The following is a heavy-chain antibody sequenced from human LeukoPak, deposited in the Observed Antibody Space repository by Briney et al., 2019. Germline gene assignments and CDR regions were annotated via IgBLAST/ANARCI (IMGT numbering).Heavy chain of an antibody. Sequence: PGGSLRLSCAASGFTFSSYAMHWVRQAPGKGLEWMAVMSYDGSNKYYADSVKGRFTSSRDNSKNTLYLQMTSLRAEDTAVYYCARDWSSKYPFYYGMDVWGQGTTVTVSS. CDR2: MSYDGSNK. D-gene: IGHD4-11*01. V-gene: IGHV3-30-3*01. CDR3: ARDWSSKYPFYYGMDV. CDR1: GFTFSSYA. J-gene: IGHJ6*02.